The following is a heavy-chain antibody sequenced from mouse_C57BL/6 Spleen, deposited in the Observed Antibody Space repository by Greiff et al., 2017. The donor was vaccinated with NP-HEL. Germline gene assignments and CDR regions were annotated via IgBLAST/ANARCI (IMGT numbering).Heavy chain of an antibody. V-gene: IGHV1-82*01. J-gene: IGHJ2*01. Sequence: VQLQQSGPELVKPGASVKISCKASGYAFSSSWMNWVKQRPGQGLEWIGRIYPGDGDTNYNGKFKGKATLTADKSSSTAYMQLSSLTSEDSAVYFCARDGNGGYYFDYWGQGTTRTVSS. CDR2: IYPGDGDT. CDR1: GYAFSSSW. CDR3: ARDGNGGYYFDY.